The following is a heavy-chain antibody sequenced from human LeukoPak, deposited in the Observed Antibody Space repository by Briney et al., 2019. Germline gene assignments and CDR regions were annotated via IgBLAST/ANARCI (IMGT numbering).Heavy chain of an antibody. D-gene: IGHD2-15*01. CDR3: ARDHLCSGGSCYPNWFDP. V-gene: IGHV4-31*11. CDR2: IYYSGST. J-gene: IGHJ5*02. Sequence: SETLSLTCAVYGGSFSGYYWSWIRQHPGKGLEWIGYIYYSGSTHYNPSLKSRVTISVDTSKNQFSLKLSSVTAEDTAVYYCARDHLCSGGSCYPNWFDPWGQGTLVTVSS. CDR1: GGSFSGYY.